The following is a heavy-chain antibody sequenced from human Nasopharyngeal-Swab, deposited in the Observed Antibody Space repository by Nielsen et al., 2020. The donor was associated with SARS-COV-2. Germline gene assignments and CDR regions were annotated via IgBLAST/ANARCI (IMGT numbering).Heavy chain of an antibody. D-gene: IGHD6-19*01. CDR1: GCTFSSYA. Sequence: GESQKISCAASGCTFSSYAMSWVRQAPGKGLEWVAVIWYDGNNKYYADSVKGRFTISRDNSKNTLYLQMNSLRAEDTAVYYCARDKERAGYSSGWYGLGGQGTLVTVSS. CDR3: ARDKERAGYSSGWYGL. CDR2: IWYDGNNK. V-gene: IGHV3-33*08. J-gene: IGHJ4*02.